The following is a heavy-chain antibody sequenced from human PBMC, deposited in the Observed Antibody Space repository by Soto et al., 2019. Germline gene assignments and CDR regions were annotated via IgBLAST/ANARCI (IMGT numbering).Heavy chain of an antibody. D-gene: IGHD3-10*01. CDR1: GGTFSSYA. J-gene: IGHJ5*02. Sequence: GASVKVSCKASGGTFSSYAISWVRQAPGQGLEWMGGIIPIFGTANYAQKFQGRVTITADESTSTAYMELSSLRSEDTAVYYCARTHYGSGSGWFDPWGQGTLVTVSS. CDR3: ARTHYGSGSGWFDP. CDR2: IIPIFGTA. V-gene: IGHV1-69*13.